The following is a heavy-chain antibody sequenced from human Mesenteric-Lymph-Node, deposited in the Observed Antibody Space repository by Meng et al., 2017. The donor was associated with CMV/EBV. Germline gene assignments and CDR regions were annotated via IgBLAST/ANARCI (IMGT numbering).Heavy chain of an antibody. J-gene: IGHJ6*02. D-gene: IGHD3-16*01. CDR3: ARDDYGMDV. CDR2: IWYDGSKK. V-gene: IGHV3-33*08. Sequence: GESLKISCVASGFNLNSYDIHWVRQAPGRGLEWLAVIWYDGSKKFYGDSVKGRLTISRDNDKNTLYLQINSLRVEDTAVYYCARDDYGMDVWGQGTTVTVSS. CDR1: GFNLNSYD.